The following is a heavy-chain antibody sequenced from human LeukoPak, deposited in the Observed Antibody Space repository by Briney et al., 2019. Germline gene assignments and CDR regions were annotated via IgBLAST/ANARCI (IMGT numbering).Heavy chain of an antibody. J-gene: IGHJ5*02. Sequence: GGSLRLSCAASGFTFSNYDMSWVRQAPGKGLEWVSGISGSGDSTYYADSVKGRFTISRDNSKNTLYLQMSSLRAEDTAVYYCARASKYCSSINCYKNWFDPWGQGTLVTVSS. CDR1: GFTFSNYD. CDR2: ISGSGDST. D-gene: IGHD2-2*02. V-gene: IGHV3-23*01. CDR3: ARASKYCSSINCYKNWFDP.